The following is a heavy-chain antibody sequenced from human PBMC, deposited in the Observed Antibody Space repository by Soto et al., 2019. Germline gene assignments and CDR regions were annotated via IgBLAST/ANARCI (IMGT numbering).Heavy chain of an antibody. CDR1: GGSISSSSYY. J-gene: IGHJ5*02. D-gene: IGHD3-3*02. CDR2: IDYSGST. Sequence: QLQLQESGPGLVKPSETLSLTCTVSGGSISSSSYYWGWIRQPPGKGLEWIGSIDYSGSTYYNPSLKSRVTTSVDTSTTQCSLKRSSVTAADTAVYYCARSVFGVVSNWFDPWGQGTLVTVSS. V-gene: IGHV4-39*01. CDR3: ARSVFGVVSNWFDP.